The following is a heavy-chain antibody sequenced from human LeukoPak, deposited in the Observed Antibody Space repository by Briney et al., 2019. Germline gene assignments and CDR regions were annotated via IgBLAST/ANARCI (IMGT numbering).Heavy chain of an antibody. V-gene: IGHV4-61*02. CDR1: GDSISSGSFY. Sequence: PSETLSLTCSVSGDSISSGSFYWSWIRQPAGRGLEWIGRIYPSGSTNYNPSLKSQVTISLDTSKNQFSLKLSSVTAADTAVYYCARDVLAAPGTFDYWGQGALVTVSS. CDR2: IYPSGST. J-gene: IGHJ4*02. CDR3: ARDVLAAPGTFDY. D-gene: IGHD6-13*01.